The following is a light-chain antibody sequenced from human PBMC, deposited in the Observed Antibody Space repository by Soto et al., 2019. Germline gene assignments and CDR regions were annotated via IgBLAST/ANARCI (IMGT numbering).Light chain of an antibody. CDR1: SSDVGGYNY. Sequence: QSVLTQPASVSGSPGQSITISCTGTSSDVGGYNYVSWYQQHPGKVPKLMIYEVSNRPSGVSNRFSGSKSGKTASLTISGLQAEDEADYYCSSYTTSNTLLFGGGTKLTV. J-gene: IGLJ2*01. V-gene: IGLV2-14*01. CDR3: SSYTTSNTLL. CDR2: EVS.